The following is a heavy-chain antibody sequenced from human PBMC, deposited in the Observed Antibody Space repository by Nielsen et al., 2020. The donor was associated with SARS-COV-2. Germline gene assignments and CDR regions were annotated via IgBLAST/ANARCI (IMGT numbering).Heavy chain of an antibody. CDR2: IYYSGST. D-gene: IGHD6-6*01. CDR3: ARTGGGYSSSSWGY. V-gene: IGHV4-39*01. Sequence: WIRQPPGKGLEWIGSIYYSGSTYYNPSLKSRVTISVDTSKNQFSLKLSSVTAADTAVYYCARTGGGYSSSSWGYWGQGTLVTVSS. J-gene: IGHJ4*02.